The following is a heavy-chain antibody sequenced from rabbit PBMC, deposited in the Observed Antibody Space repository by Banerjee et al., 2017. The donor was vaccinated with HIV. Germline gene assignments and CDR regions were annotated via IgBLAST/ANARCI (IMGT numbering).Heavy chain of an antibody. CDR1: GFDFSSNA. Sequence: QEQLEESGGGLVKPEGSLTLTCKASGFDFSSNAMCWVRQAPGKGPEWIACIYAGSSGNTDYATWAKGRFTISKTSPTTVALQMTSLTAADTATYFCARDSLYGGYFNLWGPGTLVTVS. CDR2: IYAGSSGNT. D-gene: IGHD3-1*01. V-gene: IGHV1S45*01. CDR3: ARDSLYGGYFNL. J-gene: IGHJ4*01.